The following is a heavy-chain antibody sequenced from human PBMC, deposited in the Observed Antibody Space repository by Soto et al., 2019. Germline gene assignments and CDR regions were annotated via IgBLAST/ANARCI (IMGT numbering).Heavy chain of an antibody. CDR3: ARGFGTVVTDNWFDP. D-gene: IGHD2-15*01. J-gene: IGHJ5*02. Sequence: SETLSLTCAVYGGSFSGYYWAWIRQPPGKGLEWIGSIFYTGSTYYNPSLKSRVTISVDTSKNQFSLKLSSVTAADTAVYYCARGFGTVVTDNWFDPWGQGTLVTVSS. CDR2: IFYTGST. CDR1: GGSFSGYY. V-gene: IGHV4-34*09.